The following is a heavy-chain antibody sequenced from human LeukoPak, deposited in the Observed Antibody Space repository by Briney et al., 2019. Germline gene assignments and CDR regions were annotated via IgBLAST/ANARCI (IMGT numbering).Heavy chain of an antibody. CDR3: ARGGTDYGDYSFYYYYYMDV. D-gene: IGHD4-17*01. J-gene: IGHJ6*03. CDR2: IYPGDSDT. Sequence: GESLKISCKGSGYSITSYWIGWVRPMPGKGLEWMGIIYPGDSDTRYSPSFQGQVTISADKSISTAYLQWSSLKASDTAMYYCARGGTDYGDYSFYYYYYMDVWGKGTTVTVSS. V-gene: IGHV5-51*01. CDR1: GYSITSYW.